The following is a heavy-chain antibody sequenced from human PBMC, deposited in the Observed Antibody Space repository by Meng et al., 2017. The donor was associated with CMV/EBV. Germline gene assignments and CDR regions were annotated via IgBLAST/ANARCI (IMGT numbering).Heavy chain of an antibody. D-gene: IGHD2-2*02. CDR3: AKISGRTVSPYCSSTSCYTGRGYFDY. CDR2: ISSSGSTI. J-gene: IGHJ4*02. CDR1: GFTFSSYE. V-gene: IGHV3-48*03. Sequence: GESLKISCAASGFTFSSYEMNWVRQAPGKGLEWVSYISSSGSTIYYADSVKGRFTISRDNAKNSLYLQMNSLRDEDTAVYYCAKISGRTVSPYCSSTSCYTGRGYFDYWGQGTLVTVSS.